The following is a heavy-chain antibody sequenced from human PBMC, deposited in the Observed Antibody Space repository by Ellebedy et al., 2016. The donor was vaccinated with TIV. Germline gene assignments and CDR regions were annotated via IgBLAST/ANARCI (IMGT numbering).Heavy chain of an antibody. J-gene: IGHJ6*02. D-gene: IGHD2-21*02. CDR3: ARDGDENCGGDCYYYYYGMDV. CDR2: ISYEGGNK. CDR1: GFTFSSYA. Sequence: GESLKISCAASGFTFSSYAMHWVRQAPGKGLEWVAVISYEGGNKYYADYVKGRFTILRDNSKNTLYLHMNSLRAEDTAVYYCARDGDENCGGDCYYYYYGMDVWGQGTPVTVSS. V-gene: IGHV3-30-3*01.